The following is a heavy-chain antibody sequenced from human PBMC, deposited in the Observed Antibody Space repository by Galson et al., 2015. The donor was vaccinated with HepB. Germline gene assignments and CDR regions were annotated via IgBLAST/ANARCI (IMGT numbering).Heavy chain of an antibody. V-gene: IGHV3-11*01. CDR2: ISSSGSTI. CDR3: ARAHSNGWYAGYFDY. D-gene: IGHD6-19*01. CDR1: GFIFSDYY. J-gene: IGHJ4*02. Sequence: SLRHSRAAPGFIFSDYYMSWTRQAPGKGLEWVSYISSSGSTIYNADSVKGRFTISRDNAKTSLYLQMNSLRAEDTAVYYCARAHSNGWYAGYFDYWGQGTLVTVSS.